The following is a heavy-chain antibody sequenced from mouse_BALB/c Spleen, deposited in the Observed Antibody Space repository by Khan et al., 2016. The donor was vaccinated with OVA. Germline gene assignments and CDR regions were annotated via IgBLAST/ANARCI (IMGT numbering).Heavy chain of an antibody. D-gene: IGHD1-1*01. CDR2: ISYGGST. J-gene: IGHJ4*01. CDR1: GYSITSDYA. V-gene: IGHV3-2*02. Sequence: EVKLEESGPGLVKPSQSLSLTCTVTGYSITSDYAWDWIRQFPGNKLEWMGYISYGGSTSYNPSLKSRISITRDTSKNQFFLQLNSVTTEDTATYYCARKNYYGYAMGYWGQGTSVTVSS. CDR3: ARKNYYGYAMGY.